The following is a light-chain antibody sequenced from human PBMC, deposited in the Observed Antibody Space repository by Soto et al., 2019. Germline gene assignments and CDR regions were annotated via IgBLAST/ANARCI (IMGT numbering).Light chain of an antibody. CDR1: QGVSRK. CDR3: QQYHTWPIT. CDR2: GAS. V-gene: IGKV3-15*01. J-gene: IGKJ4*01. Sequence: EIVMTQSPATLSVSPGERATFSCRASQGVSRKLAWYQHKPGQAPRLLISGASTGATGIPARFSGSGSGTEFTLTISSLQSEDCAIYYCQQYHTWPITFGGGTKV.